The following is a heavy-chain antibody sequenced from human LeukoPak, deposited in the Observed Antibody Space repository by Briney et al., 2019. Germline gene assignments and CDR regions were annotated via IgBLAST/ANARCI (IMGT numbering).Heavy chain of an antibody. J-gene: IGHJ5*02. CDR1: GYTFTSYG. CDR3: ARVSAPPDYGDYVSENWFDP. CDR2: ISAYNKR. Sequence: ASVKASCKASGYTFTSYGINWVRQAPGQGLEWMGWISAYNKRNYAQKFQGRVTMTTDTSTSTAYMELRNLRSDDTAVYYCARVSAPPDYGDYVSENWFDPWGQGTLVTVSS. V-gene: IGHV1-18*01. D-gene: IGHD4-17*01.